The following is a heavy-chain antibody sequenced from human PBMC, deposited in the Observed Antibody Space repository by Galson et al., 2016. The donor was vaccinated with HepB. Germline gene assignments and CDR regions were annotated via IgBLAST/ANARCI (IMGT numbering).Heavy chain of an antibody. CDR2: IFYSGST. CDR3: ARYLVRGLPGLDI. Sequence: VSGGSISSGDCYWGWIRQHPGKGLEWIGYIFYSGSTYVNPSLKSRLSISVDTSNNQFSLKLNSVTAADSAVYYCARYLVRGLPGLDIWGPGRMVTVSS. D-gene: IGHD3-10*01. J-gene: IGHJ3*02. CDR1: GGSISSGDCY. V-gene: IGHV4-31*02.